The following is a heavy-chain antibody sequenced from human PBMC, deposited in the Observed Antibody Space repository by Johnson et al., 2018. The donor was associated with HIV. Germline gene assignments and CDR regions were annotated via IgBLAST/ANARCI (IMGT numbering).Heavy chain of an antibody. J-gene: IGHJ3*02. D-gene: IGHD2-8*01. CDR1: GFTFSNYA. V-gene: IGHV3-23*04. CDR2: ISGSGGNT. Sequence: EVQLVESGGGLVQPGGSLRLSCTASGFTFSNYAMSWVRQAPGKGLEWVSSISGSGGNTYYADSVQGRFTISRDNSKNTLYLQMNSLGAEDTAVYFCAKDLTYAISAFDIWGQGTLVTVSS. CDR3: AKDLTYAISAFDI.